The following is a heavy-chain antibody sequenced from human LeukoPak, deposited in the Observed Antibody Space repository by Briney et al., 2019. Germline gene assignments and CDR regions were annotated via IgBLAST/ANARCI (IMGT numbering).Heavy chain of an antibody. D-gene: IGHD5-18*01. Sequence: GRSLRLSCTASGFTLGSHDMHWVRQTTGEGLGGVAAIASGFQTFYAGSVKGRFTVYREDAKNSLYLQINSLRPGETAVYYCVREARGYHYTYFDYWGQGTLVTVSS. V-gene: IGHV3-13*01. CDR3: VREARGYHYTYFDY. CDR2: IASGFQT. J-gene: IGHJ4*02. CDR1: GFTLGSHD.